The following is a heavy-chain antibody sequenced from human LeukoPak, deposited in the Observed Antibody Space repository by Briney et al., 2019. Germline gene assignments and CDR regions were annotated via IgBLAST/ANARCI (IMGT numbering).Heavy chain of an antibody. Sequence: SETLSLTCAVYGGSFSGYYWSWIRQPPGKGLEWIGEINHSGSTNYNPSLKSRVTVSVDTSKNQFSLKLSSVTAADTAVYYCARGLSFGYCSSTSCNDAFDIWGQGTMVTVSS. V-gene: IGHV4-34*01. CDR2: INHSGST. J-gene: IGHJ3*02. CDR3: ARGLSFGYCSSTSCNDAFDI. D-gene: IGHD2-2*03. CDR1: GGSFSGYY.